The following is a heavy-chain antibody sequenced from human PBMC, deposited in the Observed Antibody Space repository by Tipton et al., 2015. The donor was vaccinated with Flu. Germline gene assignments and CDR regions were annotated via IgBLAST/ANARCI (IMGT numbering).Heavy chain of an antibody. CDR1: GGTFSSYA. J-gene: IGHJ4*02. CDR2: IIPIFGTA. D-gene: IGHD2-2*01. CDR3: ARSRRVVVPASYYFDY. Sequence: QVQLVQSGAEVKKPGSSVKVSCKASGGTFSSYAISWVRQAPGQGLEWMGGIIPIFGTANYAQKFQGRVTITADESTSTAYMELSSLRSEDTAVYYCARSRRVVVPASYYFDYWGQGTLVTVSS. V-gene: IGHV1-69*01.